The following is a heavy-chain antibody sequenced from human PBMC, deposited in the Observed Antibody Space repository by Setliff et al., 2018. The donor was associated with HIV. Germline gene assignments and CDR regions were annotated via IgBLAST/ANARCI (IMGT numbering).Heavy chain of an antibody. V-gene: IGHV4-59*08. CDR3: ARQPRWLQFPRYFDY. CDR1: GVSISGYY. D-gene: IGHD5-12*01. J-gene: IGHJ4*02. CDR2: IYTSGST. Sequence: PSETLSLTCTVSGVSISGYYWSWIRQPPGKGLEWIGYIYTSGSTSYNPSLKSRVTISLDTSKNQFSLKLSSVTAADTAVYYCARQPRWLQFPRYFDYWGQGTLGTVS.